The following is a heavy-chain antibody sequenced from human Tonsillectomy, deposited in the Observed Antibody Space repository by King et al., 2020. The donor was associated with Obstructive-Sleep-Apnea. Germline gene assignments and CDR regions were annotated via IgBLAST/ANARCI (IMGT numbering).Heavy chain of an antibody. D-gene: IGHD1-26*01. CDR3: ARALVVGATVGYFDY. Sequence: VQLQESGPGLVKPSQTLSLTCTVSAGSISSGAYYWSWIRQPPGKRLEWIGYIYYSGSTYYNPSLKSRVTVSVDTSKNQFSLKLSSVTAADTAVYYCARALVVGATVGYFDYWGQGTLVTVSS. CDR2: IYYSGST. CDR1: AGSISSGAYY. J-gene: IGHJ4*02. V-gene: IGHV4-30-4*01.